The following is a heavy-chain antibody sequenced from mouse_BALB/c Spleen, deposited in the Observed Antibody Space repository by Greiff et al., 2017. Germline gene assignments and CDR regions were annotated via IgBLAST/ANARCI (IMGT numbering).Heavy chain of an antibody. Sequence: VQLQQSGPELVKPGASVKMSCKASGYTFTSYVMHWVKQKPGQGLEWIGYINPSNGGTNYNEKFKRKATLTVDKSSSTAYMQLSSLTSEDSAVYYCTIDYDGFAYWGQGTLVTVSA. D-gene: IGHD2-4*01. CDR3: TIDYDGFAY. CDR1: GYTFTSYV. CDR2: INPSNGGT. V-gene: IGHV1-14*01. J-gene: IGHJ3*01.